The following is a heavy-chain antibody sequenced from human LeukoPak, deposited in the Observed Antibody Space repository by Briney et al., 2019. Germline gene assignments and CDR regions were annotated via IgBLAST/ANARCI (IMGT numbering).Heavy chain of an antibody. Sequence: GGSLRLSCAASGFTVSSNYMSWVRQAPGKGLEWVSVIYSGGSTYYADSVKGRFTISRDNSKNTLYLQMNSLRAEDTAVYYCARAASWIQLWFPFDYWGQGTLVTVSS. D-gene: IGHD5-18*01. CDR2: IYSGGST. CDR3: ARAASWIQLWFPFDY. CDR1: GFTVSSNY. V-gene: IGHV3-53*01. J-gene: IGHJ4*02.